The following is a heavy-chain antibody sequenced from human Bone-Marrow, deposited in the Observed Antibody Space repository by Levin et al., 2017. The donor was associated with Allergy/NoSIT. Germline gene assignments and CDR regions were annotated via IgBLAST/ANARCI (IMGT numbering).Heavy chain of an antibody. Sequence: SETLSLTCTVSGGSISTDDHYWNWVRQTPGKGLEWIGYISYSGTTFSNPALQSRLSISVDTSKNEFSLKLTSVTAADTAVDYCVRYGARGYFDSTGYYDSWGQGILVSVSS. J-gene: IGHJ5*01. V-gene: IGHV4-30-4*08. CDR2: ISYSGTT. CDR3: VRYGARGYFDSTGYYDS. D-gene: IGHD3-22*01. CDR1: GGSISTDDHY.